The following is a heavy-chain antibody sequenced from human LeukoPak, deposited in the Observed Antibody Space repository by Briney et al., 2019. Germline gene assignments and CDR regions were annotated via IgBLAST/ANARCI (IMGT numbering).Heavy chain of an antibody. CDR2: ISSSSSYT. D-gene: IGHD2-15*01. J-gene: IGHJ3*02. CDR3: ARGPVADAFDI. CDR1: GFTFSDYY. Sequence: GGSLRLSCAASGFTFSDYYMSWIRRAPGKGLEWVSYISSSSSYTNYADSVKGRFTISRDNAKNSLYLQMNSLRAEDTAVYYCARGPVADAFDIWGQGTMVTVSS. V-gene: IGHV3-11*06.